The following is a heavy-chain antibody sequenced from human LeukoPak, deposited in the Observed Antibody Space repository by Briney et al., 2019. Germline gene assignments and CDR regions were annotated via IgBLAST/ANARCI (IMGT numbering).Heavy chain of an antibody. CDR3: ARGAPVDY. CDR1: GFTFSDYW. Sequence: PGGSLRLSCVASGFTFSDYWITWVRQAPGKGLEWVANIEQDGSEKYYVDSVKGRFTISRDNAKNSLYLQMNTLRAEDTAVYYCARGAPVDYWGQGTLVTVSS. J-gene: IGHJ4*02. V-gene: IGHV3-7*01. CDR2: IEQDGSEK.